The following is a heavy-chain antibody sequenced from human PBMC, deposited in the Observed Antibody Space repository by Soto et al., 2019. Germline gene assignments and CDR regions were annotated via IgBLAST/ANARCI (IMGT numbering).Heavy chain of an antibody. CDR1: GGSFSGYY. CDR2: LNPSGST. D-gene: IGHD6-19*01. Sequence: PSETLSLTCAVYGGSFSGYYWSWIRQPPGKGLEWIGELNPSGSTNYHPSLNSRVTISSDTSKNQLSLRLNSVTAADTALYYCARGREQWLVDAFDIGGQGTMVTVSS. CDR3: ARGREQWLVDAFDI. J-gene: IGHJ3*02. V-gene: IGHV4-34*01.